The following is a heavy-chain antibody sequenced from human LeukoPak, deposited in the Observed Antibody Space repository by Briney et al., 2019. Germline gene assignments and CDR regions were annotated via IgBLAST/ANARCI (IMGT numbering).Heavy chain of an antibody. CDR3: AKELHSGYDYFDY. V-gene: IGHV3-30*18. D-gene: IGHD5-12*01. CDR2: ISYDGSNK. Sequence: GGSLRLSCAASGFTFSSYGVHWVRQAPGKGLEWVAVISYDGSNKYYANSVKGRFTTSRDNSKNTLYLQMNSLRAEDTAVYYCAKELHSGYDYFDYWGQGTLVTVSS. CDR1: GFTFSSYG. J-gene: IGHJ4*02.